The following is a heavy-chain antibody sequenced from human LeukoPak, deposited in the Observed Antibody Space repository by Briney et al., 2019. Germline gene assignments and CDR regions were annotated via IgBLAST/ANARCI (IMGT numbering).Heavy chain of an antibody. V-gene: IGHV3-11*01. J-gene: IGHJ6*02. CDR1: GFTFSDYY. D-gene: IGHD3-10*01. CDR3: ARGFHGMDV. CDR2: ISSSGNNI. Sequence: GGSLRLSCAASGFTFSDYYMNWIRQAPGKGLEWVSYISSSGNNIDYVDSVKGRFTISRDNAKKSLSLQMNSLRAEDTAVCYCARGFHGMDVWGQGTTVTVSS.